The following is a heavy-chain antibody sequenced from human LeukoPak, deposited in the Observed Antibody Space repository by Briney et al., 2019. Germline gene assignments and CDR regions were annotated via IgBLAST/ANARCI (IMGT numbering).Heavy chain of an antibody. Sequence: GASVKVSCKASGGTFSSYVISWVRQAPGQGLEWMGWISAYNGNTNYAQKLQGRVTMTTDTSTSTAYMELRSLRSDDTAVYYCARDPKNSSGYHVGYWGQGTLVTVSS. V-gene: IGHV1-18*01. CDR2: ISAYNGNT. J-gene: IGHJ4*02. CDR1: GGTFSSYV. D-gene: IGHD3-22*01. CDR3: ARDPKNSSGYHVGY.